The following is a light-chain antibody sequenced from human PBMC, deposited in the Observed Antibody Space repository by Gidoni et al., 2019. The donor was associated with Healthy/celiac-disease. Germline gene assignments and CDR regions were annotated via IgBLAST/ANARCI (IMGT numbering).Light chain of an antibody. Sequence: DIVMTHSPLSLPVTPGEPASISCRSSQSLLHSNGYNYLDWYLQKPGQSPQLLIYLGSNRASGVPDRFSGSGSGTDFTLKISRVEAEDVGVYYCMQALQTPQLTFGGGTKVEIK. CDR1: QSLLHSNGYNY. CDR2: LGS. V-gene: IGKV2-28*01. J-gene: IGKJ4*01. CDR3: MQALQTPQLT.